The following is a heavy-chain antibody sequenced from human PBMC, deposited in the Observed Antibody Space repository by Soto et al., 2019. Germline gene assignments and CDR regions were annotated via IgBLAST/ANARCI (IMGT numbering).Heavy chain of an antibody. V-gene: IGHV4-61*01. CDR1: GSTVSEGTYF. CDR2: FYYSGST. J-gene: IGHJ4*02. Sequence: SESLSLTYTVSGSTVSEGTYFWSWVRQPPGKGLEWIGYFYYSGSTKYNPSLKSRVTILEDTSKNQFSLKLNSVAAADTAVYYCAREGRMGTFDYWGQG. D-gene: IGHD1-1*01. CDR3: AREGRMGTFDY.